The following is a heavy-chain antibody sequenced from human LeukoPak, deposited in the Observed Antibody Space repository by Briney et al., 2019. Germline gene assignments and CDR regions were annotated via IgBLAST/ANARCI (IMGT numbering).Heavy chain of an antibody. CDR3: ARDHTQTSLRRLRYYFDY. D-gene: IGHD5/OR15-5a*01. Sequence: GGSLRLSCAASGFTFSSYGMHWVRQAPGKGLEWVAVISYDGSNKYYADSVKGRFTISRDNSKNTLYLQMNSLRAEDTAVYYCARDHTQTSLRRLRYYFDYWGQGTLVTVSS. J-gene: IGHJ4*02. CDR2: ISYDGSNK. CDR1: GFTFSSYG. V-gene: IGHV3-30*19.